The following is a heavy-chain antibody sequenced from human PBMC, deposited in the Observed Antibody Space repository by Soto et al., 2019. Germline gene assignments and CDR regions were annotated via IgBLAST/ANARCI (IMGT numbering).Heavy chain of an antibody. CDR3: ARDIGTTGWFDP. CDR1: GGSISSGDYY. J-gene: IGHJ5*02. Sequence: QVQLQESGPGLVKPSQTLSLTCTVSGGSISSGDYYWSWIRQPPGKGLEWIGYIYYSGSTYYNPSLKSRVTISVDTSKNQFSRKLSSVTAADAAVYYCARDIGTTGWFDPWGQGTLVTVSS. CDR2: IYYSGST. D-gene: IGHD1-1*01. V-gene: IGHV4-30-4*01.